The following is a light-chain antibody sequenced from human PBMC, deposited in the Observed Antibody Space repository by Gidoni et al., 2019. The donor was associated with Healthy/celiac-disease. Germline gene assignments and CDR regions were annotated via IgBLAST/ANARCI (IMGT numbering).Light chain of an antibody. CDR1: QSVSSY. CDR2: DAS. CDR3: QQRSNWQVT. J-gene: IGKJ4*01. V-gene: IGKV3-11*01. Sequence: EIVLTQSPATLSLSPGERATLSCRASQSVSSYLAWYQQKPGQAPRLLIYDASNGATGIPARFSGSGSGTDFTLTISSLEPEDFAVYYCQQRSNWQVTFXGXTKVEIK.